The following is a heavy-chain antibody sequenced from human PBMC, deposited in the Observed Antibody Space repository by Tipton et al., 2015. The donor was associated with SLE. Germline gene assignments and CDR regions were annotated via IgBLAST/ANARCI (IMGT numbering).Heavy chain of an antibody. V-gene: IGHV3-30*02. CDR3: VKPRREYGSTQFFDS. Sequence: GSLRLSCIASGFSFRNYGMHWVRQAPGRGLEWVAFIRNDGRNEYSADSVKGRFTISRDNSKNTLSLQMDSLSTGDTALYYCVKPRREYGSTQFFDSWGQGTLVTVSP. J-gene: IGHJ4*02. CDR1: GFSFRNYG. D-gene: IGHD6-6*01. CDR2: IRNDGRNE.